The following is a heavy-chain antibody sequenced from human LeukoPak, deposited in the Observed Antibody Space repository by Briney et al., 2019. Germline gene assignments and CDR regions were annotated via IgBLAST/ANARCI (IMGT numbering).Heavy chain of an antibody. Sequence: GRSLRLSCAASGFTFSSYGMHWVRQAAGKGLEWVAVISYDGSNKYYADSVKGRFTISRDNSKNTLYLQMNSLRAEDTAVYYCAKGPAGPRGCFDYWGQGTLVTVSS. D-gene: IGHD6-13*01. CDR3: AKGPAGPRGCFDY. J-gene: IGHJ4*02. CDR2: ISYDGSNK. CDR1: GFTFSSYG. V-gene: IGHV3-30*18.